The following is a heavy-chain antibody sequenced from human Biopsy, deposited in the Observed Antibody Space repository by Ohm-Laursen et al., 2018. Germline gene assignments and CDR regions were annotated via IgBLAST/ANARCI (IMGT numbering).Heavy chain of an antibody. CDR3: VREPKTGTAEAWYFDL. J-gene: IGHJ2*01. D-gene: IGHD3-9*01. V-gene: IGHV4-31*11. CDR1: GASVKTSGYF. CDR2: ISYNERT. Sequence: TLSLTCGVSGASVKTSGYFWAWIRQRPGKGLEWTGYISYNERTHYNPSLTSRLAISFDTSNNRISLQLRSVSVADTAVYYCVREPKTGTAEAWYFDLWGRGSPVTGPS.